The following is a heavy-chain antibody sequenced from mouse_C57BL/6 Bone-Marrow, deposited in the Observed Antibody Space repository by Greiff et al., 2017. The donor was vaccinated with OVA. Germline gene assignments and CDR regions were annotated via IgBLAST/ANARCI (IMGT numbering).Heavy chain of an antibody. CDR2: ILPGSGST. CDR3: ASGTLAY. J-gene: IGHJ3*01. D-gene: IGHD3-3*01. CDR1: GYTFTGYW. V-gene: IGHV1-9*01. Sequence: QVQLQQSGAELMKPGASVKLSCKATGYTFTGYWIEWVKQRPGHGLEWIGEILPGSGSTNYNEKFKGKATFPADTSSNTAYMQLSSLTTEDSAIYYCASGTLAYWGQGTLVTVSA.